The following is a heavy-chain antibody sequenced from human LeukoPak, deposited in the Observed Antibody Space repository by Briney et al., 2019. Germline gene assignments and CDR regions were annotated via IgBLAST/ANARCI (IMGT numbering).Heavy chain of an antibody. J-gene: IGHJ4*02. V-gene: IGHV4-39*07. CDR3: ARDDGNSRGYFDY. Sequence: PSETLSLTCTVSSGSISTSNYYWGWVRQPPGKALEWIGNIFYSGSTYYSPSLKSRVTMSVDTSKNQFSLKLSSVTAADTAVYYCARDDGNSRGYFDYWGQGTLVTVSS. CDR1: SGSISTSNYY. CDR2: IFYSGST. D-gene: IGHD4-23*01.